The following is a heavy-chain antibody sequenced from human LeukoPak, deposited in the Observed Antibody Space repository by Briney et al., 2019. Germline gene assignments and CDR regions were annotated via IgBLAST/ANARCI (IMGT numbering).Heavy chain of an antibody. CDR1: GFTFSNYA. Sequence: GGSLRLSCAASGFTFSNYAMSWVRQAPGKGLEWVSAFSGSGGGTYYADSVRGRFTISRDNSKNTLYLQMNSLRAEDTAVYYCAKGPLLWDWGQGTLVTVSS. CDR2: FSGSGGGT. CDR3: AKGPLLWD. V-gene: IGHV3-23*01. D-gene: IGHD2/OR15-2a*01. J-gene: IGHJ4*02.